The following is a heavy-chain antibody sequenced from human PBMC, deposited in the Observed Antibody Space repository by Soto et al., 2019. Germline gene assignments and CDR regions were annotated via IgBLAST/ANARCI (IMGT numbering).Heavy chain of an antibody. Sequence: QVQLQESGPGLLKPSQTLSLTCNVSGGYINSGGFYWSWIRQHPGKGLEWIGYIFHSGSTLYNPSRNSRVTLSADPSKNRLSLNLRSVTVADTAVYYCARGGIAGHWFDPWGQGTLVTVSS. D-gene: IGHD6-13*01. V-gene: IGHV4-31*03. CDR3: ARGGIAGHWFDP. J-gene: IGHJ5*02. CDR2: IFHSGST. CDR1: GGYINSGGFY.